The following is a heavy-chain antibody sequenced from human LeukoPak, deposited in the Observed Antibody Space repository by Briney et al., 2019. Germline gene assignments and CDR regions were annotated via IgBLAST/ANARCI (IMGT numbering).Heavy chain of an antibody. CDR3: ARMGPPLRGVRYYYYMDV. CDR2: IYYSGST. V-gene: IGHV4-59*01. CDR1: GGSISSYY. D-gene: IGHD3-10*01. J-gene: IGHJ6*03. Sequence: SETLSLTCNVSGGSISSYYWSWIRQPPGKGLEWIGYIYYSGSTNYNPSLKSRVTISVDTSTNQFSLKLTSVTAADTAVYYCARMGPPLRGVRYYYYMDVWGKGTTVTVSS.